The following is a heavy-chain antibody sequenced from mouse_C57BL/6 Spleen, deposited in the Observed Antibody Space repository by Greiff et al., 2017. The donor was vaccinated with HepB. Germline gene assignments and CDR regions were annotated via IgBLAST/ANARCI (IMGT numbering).Heavy chain of an antibody. D-gene: IGHD2-4*01. J-gene: IGHJ3*01. Sequence: EVQLQESGPGLVKPSQSLSLTCSVTGYSITSGYYWNWIRQFPGNKLEWMGYISYDGSNNYNPSLKNRISITRDTSKNQFFLKLNSVTTEDTATYYCARVDYDLANWGQGTLVTVSA. CDR2: ISYDGSN. V-gene: IGHV3-6*01. CDR1: GYSITSGYY. CDR3: ARVDYDLAN.